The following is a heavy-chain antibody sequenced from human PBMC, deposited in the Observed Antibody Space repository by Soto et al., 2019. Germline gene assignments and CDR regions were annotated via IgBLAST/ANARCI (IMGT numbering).Heavy chain of an antibody. CDR2: VYYTGST. J-gene: IGHJ1*01. Sequence: SETLSGTCIVPGGSIRSGDYYWSWIRQPPGKGLARIGYVYYTGSTNYNPSRKSRVTVSVDTSKNQVSLKQSSVAAADTAAYWCARDPVDGYACFSNWGQGALVTVSS. V-gene: IGHV4-30-4*01. D-gene: IGHD5-12*01. CDR1: GGSIRSGDYY. CDR3: ARDPVDGYACFSN.